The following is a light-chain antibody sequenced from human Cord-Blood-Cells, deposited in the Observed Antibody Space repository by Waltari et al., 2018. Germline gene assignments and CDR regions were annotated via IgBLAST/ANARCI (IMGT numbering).Light chain of an antibody. CDR3: QQYYSTPWT. J-gene: IGKJ1*01. Sequence: DIVMTQSPDSLAASLGERAPINCKPSQSVLYSSNNKNYVAWYQQKPGQPPKPLIYRASTRESGVPDRFSGSGSGTDFTLTISSLQAEDVAVYYCQQYYSTPWTFGQGTKVEIK. CDR1: QSVLYSSNNKNY. CDR2: RAS. V-gene: IGKV4-1*01.